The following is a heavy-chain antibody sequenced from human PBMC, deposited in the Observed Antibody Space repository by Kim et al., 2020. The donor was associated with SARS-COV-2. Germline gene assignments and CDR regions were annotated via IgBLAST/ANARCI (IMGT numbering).Heavy chain of an antibody. D-gene: IGHD4-17*01. J-gene: IGHJ4*02. Sequence: DSGKGRFTISRDNSKNTLYLQMNSLRAEDTAVYYCAKAGFLGDYGGRYGYWGQGTLVTVSS. CDR3: AKAGFLGDYGGRYGY. V-gene: IGHV3-23*01.